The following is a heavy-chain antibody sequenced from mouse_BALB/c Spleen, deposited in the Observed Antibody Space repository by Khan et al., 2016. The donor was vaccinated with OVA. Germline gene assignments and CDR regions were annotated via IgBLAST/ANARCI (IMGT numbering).Heavy chain of an antibody. J-gene: IGHJ3*01. Sequence: EVQLQESGGDLVKPGGSLKLSCAASGFTFSNYAMSWVRQTPEKRLEWVASISSGGTSYVPDSVKGRFAISRENGRNILYLQMSSLRSEDTAMYYCTRDYWFTYWGQGTLVTISA. CDR2: ISSGGTS. V-gene: IGHV5-6-5*01. CDR3: TRDYWFTY. CDR1: GFTFSNYA.